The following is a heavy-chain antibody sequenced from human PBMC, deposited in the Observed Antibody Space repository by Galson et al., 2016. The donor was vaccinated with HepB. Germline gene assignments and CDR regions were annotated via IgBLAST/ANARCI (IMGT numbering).Heavy chain of an antibody. CDR2: IDWGDDK. CDR3: ARIKGRRDGYNGHNAFGI. CDR1: GFSLSTSGMC. D-gene: IGHD5-24*01. Sequence: PALVKPTQTLTLTCTFSGFSLSTSGMCVSWIRQPPGRALEWLALIDWGDDKYYSTSLKTRLTISKDTSKNQVVLTMTNMDPVDTATCYCARIKGRRDGYNGHNAFGIWGQGTMVTVSS. J-gene: IGHJ3*02. V-gene: IGHV2-70*01.